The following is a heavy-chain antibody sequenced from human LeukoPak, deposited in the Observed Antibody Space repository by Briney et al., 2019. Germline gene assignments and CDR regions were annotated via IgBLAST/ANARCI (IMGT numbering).Heavy chain of an antibody. CDR2: INPNSGGT. CDR1: GYTFTGYY. Sequence: ASVKVSCKASGYTFTGYYMHWVRQAPGQGLEWMGWINPNSGGTNYAQKFQGRVTMTRDTSINTAYMELSRLRSDDTAVYYCARDGSGSYFSNFDYWGQGTLVTVSS. CDR3: ARDGSGSYFSNFDY. D-gene: IGHD3-10*01. J-gene: IGHJ4*02. V-gene: IGHV1-2*02.